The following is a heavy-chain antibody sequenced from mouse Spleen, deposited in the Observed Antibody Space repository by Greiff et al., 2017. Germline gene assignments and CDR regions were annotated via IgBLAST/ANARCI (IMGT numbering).Heavy chain of an antibody. Sequence: VHLVESGAELVRPGASVTLSCKASGYTFTDYEMHWVKQTPVHGLEWIGAIDPETGGTAYNQKFKGKAILTADKSSSTAYMELRSLTSEDSAVYYCTRGDYYGSSPFAYWGQGTLVTVSA. V-gene: IGHV1-15*01. D-gene: IGHD1-1*01. J-gene: IGHJ3*01. CDR3: TRGDYYGSSPFAY. CDR2: IDPETGGT. CDR1: GYTFTDYE.